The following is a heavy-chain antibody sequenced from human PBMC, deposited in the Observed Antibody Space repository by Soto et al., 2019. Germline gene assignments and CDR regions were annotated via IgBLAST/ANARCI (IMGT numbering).Heavy chain of an antibody. Sequence: SETLSLTCAVYGGSFSGYYWSWIRQPPGKGLEWIGEINHSGSTNYNPSLKSRVTIPVDTSKNQFSLKLSSVTAADTAVYYCARTYYDFWSGYSYYYYGMDVWGQGTTVTVSS. V-gene: IGHV4-34*01. CDR1: GGSFSGYY. CDR3: ARTYYDFWSGYSYYYYGMDV. J-gene: IGHJ6*02. CDR2: INHSGST. D-gene: IGHD3-3*01.